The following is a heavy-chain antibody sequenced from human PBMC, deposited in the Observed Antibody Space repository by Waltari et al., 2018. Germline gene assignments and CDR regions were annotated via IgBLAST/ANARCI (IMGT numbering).Heavy chain of an antibody. Sequence: QVQLQESGPGLVKPSETLSLTCVVSGYSISSGYYWGWIRRPPGKGLEWVAVISYDGSNKYYADSVKGRFTISRDNSKNTLYLQMNSLRAEDTAVYYCARRYSRRYYYYGMDVWGQGTTVTVSS. D-gene: IGHD6-13*01. CDR2: ISYDGSNK. V-gene: IGHV3-30*19. CDR1: GYSISSGY. CDR3: ARRYSRRYYYYGMDV. J-gene: IGHJ6*02.